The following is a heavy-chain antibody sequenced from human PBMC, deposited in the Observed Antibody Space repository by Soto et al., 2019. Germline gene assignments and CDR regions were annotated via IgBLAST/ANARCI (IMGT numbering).Heavy chain of an antibody. CDR1: GYTFTSYG. V-gene: IGHV1-18*01. CDR2: ISAYNGNT. J-gene: IGHJ5*02. CDR3: ARDGSHYGSENWFDP. Sequence: ASVKVSCKASGYTFTSYGISWVRRAPGQGLEWMGWISAYNGNTNYAQKLQGRVTMTTDTSTSTAYMELRSLRSDDTAVYYCARDGSHYGSENWFDPRAQRTPVTVSS. D-gene: IGHD3-10*01.